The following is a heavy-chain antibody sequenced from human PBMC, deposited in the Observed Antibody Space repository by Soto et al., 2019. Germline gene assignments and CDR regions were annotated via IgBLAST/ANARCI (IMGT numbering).Heavy chain of an antibody. Sequence: GASVKVSCKASGYTFTSYGISWVRQAPGQGLEWMGWISAYNGNTNYAQKLQGRVTMTTDTSTSTAYMELRSLRSDDTAVYYCARDKVATTHPTYNWFDPWGQGTLVTVSS. CDR1: GYTFTSYG. CDR3: ARDKVATTHPTYNWFDP. J-gene: IGHJ5*02. CDR2: ISAYNGNT. D-gene: IGHD5-12*01. V-gene: IGHV1-18*01.